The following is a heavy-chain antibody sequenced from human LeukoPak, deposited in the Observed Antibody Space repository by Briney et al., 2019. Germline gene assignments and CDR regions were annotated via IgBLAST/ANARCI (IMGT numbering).Heavy chain of an antibody. CDR1: GFTFSSYW. V-gene: IGHV3-7*01. CDR3: ARRREAYYYGSGSYSS. D-gene: IGHD3-10*01. CDR2: IKQDGSEK. J-gene: IGHJ5*02. Sequence: GGSLRLSCAASGFTFSSYWMSWVRQAPGKGLEWVANIKQDGSEKYYVDSVKGRFTISRDNAKNSLYLQMNSLRAEDTAVYYCARRREAYYYGSGSYSSWGQGTLVTVSS.